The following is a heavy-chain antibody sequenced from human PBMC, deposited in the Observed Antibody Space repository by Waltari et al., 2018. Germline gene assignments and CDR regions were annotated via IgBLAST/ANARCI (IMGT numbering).Heavy chain of an antibody. J-gene: IGHJ6*02. V-gene: IGHV1-69*01. D-gene: IGHD6-13*01. Sequence: QLVQSGAGVKKPGSSVTVSCQASGGTFTSYAIGWGRQAPGQGLEWMGGIIPLSGSTNYAQKFQGRLTMTAAASTSTAYMDLSGLTSDDTAVYFCAKKLPTSTWKYFYHGLDVWGQGTTVVVSS. CDR2: IIPLSGST. CDR1: GGTFTSYA. CDR3: AKKLPTSTWKYFYHGLDV.